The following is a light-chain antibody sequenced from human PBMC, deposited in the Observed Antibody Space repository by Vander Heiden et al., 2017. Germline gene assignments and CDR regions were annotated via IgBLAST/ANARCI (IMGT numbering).Light chain of an antibody. V-gene: IGKV1-39*01. CDR2: AAS. CDR1: QSSSSY. CDR3: QQSYSTPRT. Sequence: IQMTPSPSSLSASVGDRVTITCRASQSSSSYLNWYQQKPGKAPKLLIYAASSLQSGVPSRFSGSGSGTDFTLTISSLQPEDFATYYCQQSYSTPRTFGQGTKVEIK. J-gene: IGKJ1*01.